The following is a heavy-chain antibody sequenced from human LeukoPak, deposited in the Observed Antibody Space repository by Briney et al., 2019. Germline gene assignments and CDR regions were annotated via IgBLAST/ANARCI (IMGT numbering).Heavy chain of an antibody. J-gene: IGHJ4*02. CDR1: GFTFSGSA. Sequence: PGGSLRLSCAASGFTFSGSAMHWVRQASGKGLEWVGRIRGKANNYATAYAASVKGRFTISRDDSKNTAYLQMNSLKTEDTAVYYCTRPSYSSGRDYWGQGTLVTVSS. D-gene: IGHD6-19*01. CDR3: TRPSYSSGRDY. CDR2: IRGKANNYAT. V-gene: IGHV3-73*01.